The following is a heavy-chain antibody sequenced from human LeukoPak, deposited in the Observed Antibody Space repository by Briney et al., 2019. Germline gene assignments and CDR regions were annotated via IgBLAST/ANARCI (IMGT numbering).Heavy chain of an antibody. V-gene: IGHV1-24*01. Sequence: ASVKVSCKVSGYTLTELSMNWVRQAPGKGLEWMGGFDPEDGETIYAQKFQGRVTMTEDTSTDTAYMELSSLRSEDTAVYYCATEGIAVAGYFDYWGQVTLVTVSS. J-gene: IGHJ4*02. CDR2: FDPEDGET. D-gene: IGHD6-19*01. CDR3: ATEGIAVAGYFDY. CDR1: GYTLTELS.